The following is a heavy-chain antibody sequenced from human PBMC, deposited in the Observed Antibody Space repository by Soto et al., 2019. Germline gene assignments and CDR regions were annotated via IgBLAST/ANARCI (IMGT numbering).Heavy chain of an antibody. J-gene: IGHJ4*02. CDR2: INHSGST. V-gene: IGHV4-34*01. Sequence: PXGTLSLTCAVYGGSFSGYYWSWIRQPPGKGLEWIGEINHSGSTNYNPSLKSRVTISVDTSKNQFSLKLSSVTAADTAVYYCARGVRSSGWFDYWGQGTLVTVSS. D-gene: IGHD6-19*01. CDR1: GGSFSGYY. CDR3: ARGVRSSGWFDY.